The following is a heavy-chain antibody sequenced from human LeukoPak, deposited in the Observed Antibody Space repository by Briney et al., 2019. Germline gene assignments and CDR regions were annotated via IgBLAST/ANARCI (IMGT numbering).Heavy chain of an antibody. Sequence: SETLSLTCTVSGGSISSSSYYWGWIRQPPGKGLEWIGSIYYSGSTYYNPSLKSRVTISVDTSKNQFSLKLSSVTAADTAVYYCARDYSHYDFWSGYAYNWFDPWGQGTLVTVSS. CDR3: ARDYSHYDFWSGYAYNWFDP. CDR2: IYYSGST. J-gene: IGHJ5*02. D-gene: IGHD3-3*01. CDR1: GGSISSSSYY. V-gene: IGHV4-39*07.